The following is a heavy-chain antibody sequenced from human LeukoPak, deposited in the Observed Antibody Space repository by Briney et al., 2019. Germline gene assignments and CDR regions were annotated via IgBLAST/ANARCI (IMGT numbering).Heavy chain of an antibody. CDR3: ARGYCSGGSCYLDY. V-gene: IGHV1-69*01. CDR2: IIPIFGTA. Sequence: GSSVNVSCKASGGTFSIYAISWVRQAPGQGLEWMGGIIPIFGTANYAQKFQGRVTITADESTSTAYMELSSLRSEDTAVYYCARGYCSGGSCYLDYWGQGTLVTVSS. J-gene: IGHJ4*02. D-gene: IGHD2-15*01. CDR1: GGTFSIYA.